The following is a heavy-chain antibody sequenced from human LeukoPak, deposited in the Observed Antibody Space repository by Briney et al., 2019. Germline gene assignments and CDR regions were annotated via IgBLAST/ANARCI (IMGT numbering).Heavy chain of an antibody. D-gene: IGHD3-22*01. J-gene: IGHJ3*02. CDR1: GFTLISFE. Sequence: GESLRLSFAASGFTLISFEMNWGRQAPGKGLEWVAYISISDSTISYADSVRGRFTISRDNARNSLYLQMNSLRAEDTAVYYCGRGGSSGYNYNAFDIWGQGTVVTVSS. V-gene: IGHV3-48*03. CDR3: GRGGSSGYNYNAFDI. CDR2: ISISDSTI.